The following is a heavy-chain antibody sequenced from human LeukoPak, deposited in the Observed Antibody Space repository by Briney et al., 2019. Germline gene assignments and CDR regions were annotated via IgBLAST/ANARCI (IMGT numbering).Heavy chain of an antibody. CDR2: IYYSGST. J-gene: IGHJ4*02. CDR1: GGSISSYY. Sequence: SETLSLTCTVSGGSISSYYWSWIRQPPGKGLEWIGYIYYSGSTNYNPSLKSRVTISVDTSKNQFSLKLSSVTAADTAVYYCARASGYPYWGQGTLVTVPS. CDR3: ARASGYPY. D-gene: IGHD3-22*01. V-gene: IGHV4-59*01.